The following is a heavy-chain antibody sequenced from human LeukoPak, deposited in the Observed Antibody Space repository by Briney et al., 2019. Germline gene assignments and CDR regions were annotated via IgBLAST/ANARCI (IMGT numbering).Heavy chain of an antibody. CDR2: INHSGST. CDR1: GGSFSGYY. CDR3: ARKSSVTTVINWFDP. V-gene: IGHV4-34*01. Sequence: SETLSLPCAVYGGSFSGYYWSWIRQPPGKGLEWIGEINHSGSTNYNPSLKSRVTISVDTSKNQFSLKLSSVTAADTAVYYCARKSSVTTVINWFDPWGQGTLVTVSS. J-gene: IGHJ5*02. D-gene: IGHD4-17*01.